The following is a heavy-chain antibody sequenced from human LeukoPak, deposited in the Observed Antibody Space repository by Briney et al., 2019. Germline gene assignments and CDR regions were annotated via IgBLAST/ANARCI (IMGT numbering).Heavy chain of an antibody. V-gene: IGHV1-69*05. J-gene: IGHJ4*02. CDR3: ASPRSSSEDYFDY. CDR2: IIPIFGTA. CDR1: GGTFSSYA. D-gene: IGHD6-6*01. Sequence: ASVKVSCKASGGTFSSYAISWVRQAPGQGLEWMGGIIPIFGTANYAQKFQGRVTITTDESTSTAYMELSSLRSEDTAVYYCASPRSSSEDYFDYWGQGTLVTVSS.